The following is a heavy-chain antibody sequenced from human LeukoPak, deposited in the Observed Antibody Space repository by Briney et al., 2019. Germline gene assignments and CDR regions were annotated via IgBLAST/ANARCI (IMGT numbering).Heavy chain of an antibody. CDR2: INHSGST. V-gene: IGHV4-34*01. Sequence: SETLSLTCAVYGGSFSGYYWSWIRQPPGKGLEWIGEINHSGSTNYNPSLKSRVTISVDTSKNQFSLKLSSVTAADTAVYYCARGLAEMATIYYLDYWGQGTLVTVSS. D-gene: IGHD5-24*01. CDR1: GGSFSGYY. CDR3: ARGLAEMATIYYLDY. J-gene: IGHJ4*02.